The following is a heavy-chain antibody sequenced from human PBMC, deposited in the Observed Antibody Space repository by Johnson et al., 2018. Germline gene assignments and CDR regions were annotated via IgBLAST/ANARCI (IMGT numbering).Heavy chain of an antibody. CDR3: ARDDPDIEGNSYMDV. J-gene: IGHJ6*03. CDR2: VFYSGRA. V-gene: IGHV4-59*01. Sequence: QVQLQESGPGLVKPSETLSLTCPVYGGFISSYYWGWIRQSPGKGLEWIGNVFYSGRANYNPSLKSPVAMSADKTKNQFSLGLTSVTAGDTAVYYCARDDPDIEGNSYMDVWGKGTTVTVSS. D-gene: IGHD2-15*01. CDR1: GGFISSYY.